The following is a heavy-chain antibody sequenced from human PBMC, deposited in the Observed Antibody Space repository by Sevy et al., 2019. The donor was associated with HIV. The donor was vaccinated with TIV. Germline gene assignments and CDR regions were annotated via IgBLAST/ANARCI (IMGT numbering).Heavy chain of an antibody. CDR1: GFILGYYA. D-gene: IGHD4-17*01. Sequence: GGSLRLSCTASGFILGYYAMHWVRQAPGKGLEWVAVSSYDGGNIYYAASVQGRFTVSRDNSKNTLYLQMNSLRPEDTAMYYCARDFYEFGDPRGLDYWGQGVLVTVSS. CDR2: SSYDGGNI. CDR3: ARDFYEFGDPRGLDY. J-gene: IGHJ4*02. V-gene: IGHV3-30-3*01.